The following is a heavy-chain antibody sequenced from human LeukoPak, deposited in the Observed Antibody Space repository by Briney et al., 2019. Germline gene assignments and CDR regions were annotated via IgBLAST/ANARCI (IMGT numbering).Heavy chain of an antibody. CDR3: ARDSIRDGTNSGFDY. CDR2: IIPIFGTA. Sequence: GSSVKVSCKASGGTFSSHAISWVRQAPGQGLEWMGRIIPIFGTANYAQKFQGRVTITTDESTSTAYMELSSLRSEDTAVYYCARDSIRDGTNSGFDYWGQGTLVTVSS. CDR1: GGTFSSHA. J-gene: IGHJ4*02. D-gene: IGHD5-24*01. V-gene: IGHV1-69*05.